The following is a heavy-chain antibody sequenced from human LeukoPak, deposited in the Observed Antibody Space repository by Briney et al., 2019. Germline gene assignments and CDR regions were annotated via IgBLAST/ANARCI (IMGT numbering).Heavy chain of an antibody. CDR3: ARDRRSGPGDFAFDM. J-gene: IGHJ3*02. V-gene: IGHV1-2*02. CDR2: INPNSGDT. Sequence: ASVKVSCTASGYTFSGYFIHWVRQAPGQGLEWMGWINPNSGDTNYPQKFQGRVTMTRDTSISTAYMDLSRLRSDDTAVYYCARDRRSGPGDFAFDMWGHGTMLTVSS. CDR1: GYTFSGYF. D-gene: IGHD3-10*01.